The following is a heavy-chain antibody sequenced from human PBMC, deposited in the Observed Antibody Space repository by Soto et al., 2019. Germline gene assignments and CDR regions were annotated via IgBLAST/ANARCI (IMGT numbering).Heavy chain of an antibody. V-gene: IGHV3-73*01. CDR1: GFTFSGSA. CDR2: IRSKANSYAT. J-gene: IGHJ6*02. D-gene: IGHD6-6*01. CDR3: TRPPSSSSSPLHGMDV. Sequence: GGSLRLSCAASGFTFSGSAMHWVRQASGKGLEWVGRIRSKANSYATAYAASVKGRFTISRDDSKNTAYLQMNSLKTEDTAVYYCTRPPSSSSSPLHGMDVWGQGPTVTVSS.